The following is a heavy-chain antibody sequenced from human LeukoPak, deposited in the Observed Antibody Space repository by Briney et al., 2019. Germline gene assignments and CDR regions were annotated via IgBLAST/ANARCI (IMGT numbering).Heavy chain of an antibody. CDR2: IYTSGST. J-gene: IGHJ4*02. CDR1: GCSISSYC. CDR3: ARGGITYYDSSGLDY. V-gene: IGHV4-4*07. Sequence: SETLSLTCTVSGCSISSYCWSWIRQPAGKGLEWIARIYTSGSTNYNPFLKSRVTMSVDTSKNQFSLKLSSVTAADTAVYYCARGGITYYDSSGLDYWGQGTLVTVPS. D-gene: IGHD3-22*01.